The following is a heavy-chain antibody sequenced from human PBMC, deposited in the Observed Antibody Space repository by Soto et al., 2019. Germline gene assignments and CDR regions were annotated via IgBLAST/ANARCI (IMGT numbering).Heavy chain of an antibody. CDR3: TTDPYYYDSSGYFAFDI. D-gene: IGHD3-22*01. V-gene: IGHV3-15*01. Sequence: GGSLRLSCAASGFTFSNAWMSWVRQAPGKGLEWVGRIKSKTDGGTTDYAAPVKGRFTISRDDSKNTLYLQMNSLKTEDTAVYYCTTDPYYYDSSGYFAFDIWGQGTMVTVSS. CDR1: GFTFSNAW. J-gene: IGHJ3*02. CDR2: IKSKTDGGTT.